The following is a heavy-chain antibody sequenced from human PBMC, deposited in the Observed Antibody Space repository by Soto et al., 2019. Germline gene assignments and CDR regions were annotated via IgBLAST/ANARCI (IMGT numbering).Heavy chain of an antibody. D-gene: IGHD1-20*01. J-gene: IGHJ5*02. CDR1: GFIFSDYY. CDR3: ARRLTGRTTGDWFDP. CDR2: ISSGGGAK. Sequence: VQLVESGGGLVKPGGSLRLSCAASGFIFSDYYMAWIRQAPGKGLEWVSDISSGGGAKNVADSVRGRFTISRDNANNYLYLQMNRLRPEDTAVYYCARRLTGRTTGDWFDPWGQGTLVTVSS. V-gene: IGHV3-11*01.